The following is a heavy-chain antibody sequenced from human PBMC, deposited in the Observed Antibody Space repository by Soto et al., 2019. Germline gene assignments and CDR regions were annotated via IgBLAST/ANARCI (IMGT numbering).Heavy chain of an antibody. J-gene: IGHJ4*02. Sequence: QVQLVESGGGVVQPGRSLRLSCAASGFTFSSYAMHWVRQAPGKGLEWVAVISYDGSNKYYADSVKGRFTISRDNSKNTLYLHMNSLRAEDTAVYYCARGRLVAAAGFWNYYFDYWGQGTLVTVSS. V-gene: IGHV3-30-3*01. CDR2: ISYDGSNK. CDR1: GFTFSSYA. CDR3: ARGRLVAAAGFWNYYFDY. D-gene: IGHD6-13*01.